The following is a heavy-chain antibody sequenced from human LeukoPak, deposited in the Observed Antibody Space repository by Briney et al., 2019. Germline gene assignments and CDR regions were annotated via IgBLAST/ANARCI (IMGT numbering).Heavy chain of an antibody. Sequence: GGSLRLSCAASGFTFSSYSMNWVRQAPGKGLEWVSSISSSSSYIYYADSVKGRFTISRDNAKNSLYLQMNSLRAEDTAVYYCARAVPSTYYYDSSGYPDYWGLGTLVTVSS. CDR2: ISSSSSYI. CDR1: GFTFSSYS. CDR3: ARAVPSTYYYDSSGYPDY. D-gene: IGHD3-22*01. J-gene: IGHJ4*02. V-gene: IGHV3-21*01.